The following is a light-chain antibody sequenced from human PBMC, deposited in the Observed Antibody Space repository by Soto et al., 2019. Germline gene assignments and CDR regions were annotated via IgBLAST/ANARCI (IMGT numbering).Light chain of an antibody. J-gene: IGLJ1*01. CDR3: SSYTPSNTRQIV. CDR2: EVT. V-gene: IGLV2-14*01. Sequence: QSVLTQPASVSGSPGQSITISCTGTSSDVGGYNYASWYQHHPGKAPKLIIYEVTNRPSGVSNPFSGSKSGNTASLTISGLQPEDEADYYCSSYTPSNTRQIVFGTGTKVTVL. CDR1: SSDVGGYNY.